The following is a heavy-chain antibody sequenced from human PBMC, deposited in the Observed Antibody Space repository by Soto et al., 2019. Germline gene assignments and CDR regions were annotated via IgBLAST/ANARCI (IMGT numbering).Heavy chain of an antibody. Sequence: ASVKVSCKASGGTFSSYTISWVRQAPGQGLEWMGWISPYSGNTHYASKVQGRLTMTTDTSTSTAYMDLGSLTSGDTAVYYCAMVDNYVTPTPQDVWGQGTTVTVSS. J-gene: IGHJ6*02. V-gene: IGHV1-18*01. CDR3: AMVDNYVTPTPQDV. CDR1: GGTFSSYT. CDR2: ISPYSGNT. D-gene: IGHD3-16*01.